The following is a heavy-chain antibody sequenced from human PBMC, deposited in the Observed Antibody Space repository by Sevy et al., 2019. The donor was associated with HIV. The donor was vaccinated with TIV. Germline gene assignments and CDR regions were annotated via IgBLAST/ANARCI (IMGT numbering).Heavy chain of an antibody. D-gene: IGHD3-10*01. Sequence: GGSLRLSCAASGFTFSSYAMSWVRQAPGKGLEWVSGISGSGSSTDVEDSVKGRFTISRDNSKNTLYLQMNSLRADDTAVYYCAKVYGSGSYYNRFDFWGQGTLVTVSS. CDR2: ISGSGSST. J-gene: IGHJ4*02. CDR3: AKVYGSGSYYNRFDF. CDR1: GFTFSSYA. V-gene: IGHV3-23*01.